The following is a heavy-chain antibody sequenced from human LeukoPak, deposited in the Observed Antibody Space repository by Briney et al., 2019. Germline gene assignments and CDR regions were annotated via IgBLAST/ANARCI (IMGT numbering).Heavy chain of an antibody. D-gene: IGHD4-17*01. CDR2: IRYDGSNK. J-gene: IGHJ4*02. V-gene: IGHV3-30*02. CDR1: GFTFSSYG. Sequence: GGSLRLSCAASGFTFSSYGMHWVRQAPGKGLEWVAFIRYDGSNKYYADSVKGRFTISRDNSKNTLCLQMNSLRAEDTAVYYCAKGYATVTDRFDYWGQGTLVTVSS. CDR3: AKGYATVTDRFDY.